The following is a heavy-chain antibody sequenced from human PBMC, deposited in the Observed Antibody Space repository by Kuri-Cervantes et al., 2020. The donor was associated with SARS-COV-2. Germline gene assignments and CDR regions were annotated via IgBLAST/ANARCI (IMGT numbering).Heavy chain of an antibody. Sequence: SQTLPLSCAVYGGPFSGYYWSWIRQPPGKGLEWIGEINHSGSTNYNPSLKSRVTISVDTSKNQFSLKLSSVTAADTAVYYCARGEGIVLVVYALAFDIWGQRTMVTVSS. D-gene: IGHD2-8*02. CDR1: GGPFSGYY. J-gene: IGHJ3*02. CDR3: ARGEGIVLVVYALAFDI. CDR2: INHSGST. V-gene: IGHV4-34*01.